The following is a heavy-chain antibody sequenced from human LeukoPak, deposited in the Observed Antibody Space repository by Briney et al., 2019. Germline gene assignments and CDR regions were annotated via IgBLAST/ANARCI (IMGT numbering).Heavy chain of an antibody. V-gene: IGHV3-66*01. CDR1: GFTVSSNY. J-gene: IGHJ3*02. CDR3: AKDPGGQWLANDAFDI. D-gene: IGHD6-19*01. Sequence: QAGGSLRLSCVASGFTVSSNYMSWVRQAPGKGPEWLSVIYRGGTTYYAGSVKGRFTISRDDSKNTLYLQMNSLRAEDTAVYYCAKDPGGQWLANDAFDIWGQGTMVTVSS. CDR2: IYRGGTT.